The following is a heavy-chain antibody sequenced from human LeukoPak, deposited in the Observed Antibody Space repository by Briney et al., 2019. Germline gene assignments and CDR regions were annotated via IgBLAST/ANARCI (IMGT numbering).Heavy chain of an antibody. Sequence: SVKVSCKASGGTFSSYAISWVRQAPGQGLEWMGGLIPIFGTANYAQKFQGRVTITGDKSTSTGYMELSSLRSEDTAVYYCARGGIALARAYDWFDPWGQGTLVTASS. CDR2: LIPIFGTA. CDR1: GGTFSSYA. D-gene: IGHD6-19*01. J-gene: IGHJ5*02. V-gene: IGHV1-69*06. CDR3: ARGGIALARAYDWFDP.